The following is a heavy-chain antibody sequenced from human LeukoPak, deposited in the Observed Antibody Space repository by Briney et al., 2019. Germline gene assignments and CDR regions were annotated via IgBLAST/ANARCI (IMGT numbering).Heavy chain of an antibody. V-gene: IGHV3-21*01. J-gene: IGHJ4*02. CDR3: TTTKGFSYTPGY. CDR1: GLTFSSYA. D-gene: IGHD1-1*01. Sequence: GGSLRLSCAAPGLTFSSYAMSWVRQAPGKGLEWVSSISSSSSYIYYADSVKGRFTISRDNAKKSLYLQMNSLRAEDTAVYYCTTTKGFSYTPGYWGQGTLVTVSS. CDR2: ISSSSSYI.